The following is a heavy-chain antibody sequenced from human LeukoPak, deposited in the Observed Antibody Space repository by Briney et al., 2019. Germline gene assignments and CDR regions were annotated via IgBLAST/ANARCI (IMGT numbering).Heavy chain of an antibody. Sequence: GASVKVSCKASGGTFSSYAISWVRQAPGQGLEWMGGIIPIFGTANYAQKFQGRVTITADESTSTAYMELSSLRSEDTAVYYCARAPGGLLDFDYWGQGTLVTVSS. J-gene: IGHJ4*02. V-gene: IGHV1-69*13. CDR3: ARAPGGLLDFDY. D-gene: IGHD3-16*01. CDR2: IIPIFGTA. CDR1: GGTFSSYA.